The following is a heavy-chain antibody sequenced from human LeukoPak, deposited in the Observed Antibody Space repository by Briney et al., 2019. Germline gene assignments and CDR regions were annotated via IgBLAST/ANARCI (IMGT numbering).Heavy chain of an antibody. CDR1: GFTFSSYS. V-gene: IGHV3-21*01. CDR2: ISSSSSYI. D-gene: IGHD3-22*01. J-gene: IGHJ3*02. Sequence: PGGSLRLSCAASGFTFSSYSMNWVRQAPGKGLEWVSSISSSSSYIYYADSVKGRFTISRDNAKNSLYLQMNSLRAEDTAVYYCARDLSLVRPDLTSHHYYDSSGRDAFDIWGQGTMVTVSS. CDR3: ARDLSLVRPDLTSHHYYDSSGRDAFDI.